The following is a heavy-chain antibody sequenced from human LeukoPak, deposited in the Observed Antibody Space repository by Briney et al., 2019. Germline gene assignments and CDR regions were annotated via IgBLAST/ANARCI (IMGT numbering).Heavy chain of an antibody. V-gene: IGHV4-61*02. D-gene: IGHD3-3*01. J-gene: IGHJ6*03. CDR1: GGSISSGSYY. CDR2: IYTSGST. Sequence: PSETLSLTCTVSGGSISSGSYYWSWIRQPAGKGLEWIGSIYTSGSTNYNPSLKSRVTISVDTSKNQFSLKLSSVTAADTAVYYCARDQYYDFWSGYSDYYYYYMDVWGKGTTVTVSS. CDR3: ARDQYYDFWSGYSDYYYYYMDV.